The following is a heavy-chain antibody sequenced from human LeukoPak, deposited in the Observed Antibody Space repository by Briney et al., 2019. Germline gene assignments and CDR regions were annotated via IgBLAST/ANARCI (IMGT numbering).Heavy chain of an antibody. CDR2: ISWNSGSI. CDR3: AKDAAAGRTHYYYMDV. Sequence: GGSLRLSCAASGFTFDDYAMHWVRQAPGKGLEWVSGISWNSGSIGYADSVKGRFTIPRDNAKNSLYLQMNSLRAEDTALYYCAKDAAAGRTHYYYMDVWGKGTTVTISS. J-gene: IGHJ6*03. D-gene: IGHD6-13*01. V-gene: IGHV3-9*01. CDR1: GFTFDDYA.